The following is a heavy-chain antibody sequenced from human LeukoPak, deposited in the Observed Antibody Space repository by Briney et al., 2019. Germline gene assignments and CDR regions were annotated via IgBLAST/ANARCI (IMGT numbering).Heavy chain of an antibody. V-gene: IGHV3-74*01. J-gene: IGHJ4*02. CDR3: ARCTVAGPHDY. D-gene: IGHD6-19*01. CDR1: GFTFSSYW. Sequence: GGSLRLSCAASGFTFSSYWMHWVRQAPWKGLVWVSRINSDGSSTSYADSVKGRFTISRDNAKNTLYLQMNSLRAEDTAVYYCARCTVAGPHDYWGQGTLVTVSS. CDR2: INSDGSST.